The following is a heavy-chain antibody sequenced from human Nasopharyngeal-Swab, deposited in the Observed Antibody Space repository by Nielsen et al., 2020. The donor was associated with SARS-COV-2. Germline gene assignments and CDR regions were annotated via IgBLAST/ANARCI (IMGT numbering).Heavy chain of an antibody. V-gene: IGHV4-39*01. J-gene: IGHJ4*02. CDR2: IYYSGST. Sequence: SATLPLTCTVSGGSISSRSYYWGWLRQPPGKALARIGSIYYSGSTYYNPSLKSRVTITVDTTKNQLSLKLSSVTAADTAVYYCARRIAVAGTGALDYWGQGTLVTVSS. CDR1: GGSISSRSYY. CDR3: ARRIAVAGTGALDY. D-gene: IGHD6-19*01.